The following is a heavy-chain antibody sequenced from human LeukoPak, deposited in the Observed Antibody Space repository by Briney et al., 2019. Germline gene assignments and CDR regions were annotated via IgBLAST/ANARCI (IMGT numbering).Heavy chain of an antibody. J-gene: IGHJ4*02. CDR3: ARDRKGSSWPLDY. CDR1: GGSISSYY. CDR2: IYYSGST. D-gene: IGHD6-13*01. Sequence: SETLSLTYTVSGGSISSYYWSWIRQPPGKGLEWIGYIYYSGSTNYNPSLRSRVTISVDTSKNQFSLKLSSVTAADTAVYYCARDRKGSSWPLDYWGQGTLVTVSS. V-gene: IGHV4-59*01.